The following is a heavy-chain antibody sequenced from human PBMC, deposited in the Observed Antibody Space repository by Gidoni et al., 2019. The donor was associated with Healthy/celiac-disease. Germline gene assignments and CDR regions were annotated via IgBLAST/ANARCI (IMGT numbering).Heavy chain of an antibody. CDR3: ARGGMVRGHFDY. Sequence: QVQLQESGPGLVKPSQTLSLTCTVSGGSISSGGYYWSWIRQHPGKGLEWIWYIYYSGSTYYNPSLKSRVTISVDTSKNQFSLKLSSVTAADTAVYYCARGGMVRGHFDYWGQGTLVTVSS. J-gene: IGHJ4*02. CDR2: IYYSGST. CDR1: GGSISSGGYY. D-gene: IGHD3-10*01. V-gene: IGHV4-31*03.